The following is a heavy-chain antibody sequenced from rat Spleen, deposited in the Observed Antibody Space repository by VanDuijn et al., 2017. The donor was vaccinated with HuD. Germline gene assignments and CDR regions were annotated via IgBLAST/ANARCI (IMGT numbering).Heavy chain of an antibody. D-gene: IGHD1-10*01. Sequence: EVQLVESGGGLVQPGRSLKLSCAASGFTFSNYYMAWVRQAPKKGLEWVATISTSGSRTYYPDSVKGRFTISRDNAKSSLYLQMNSLKSEDTATYYCARRGANNWYFDFWGPGTMVTVSS. J-gene: IGHJ1*01. CDR2: ISTSGSRT. CDR1: GFTFSNYY. V-gene: IGHV5-25*01. CDR3: ARRGANNWYFDF.